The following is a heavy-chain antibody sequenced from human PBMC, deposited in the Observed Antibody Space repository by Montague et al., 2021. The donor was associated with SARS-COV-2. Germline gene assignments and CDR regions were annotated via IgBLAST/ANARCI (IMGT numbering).Heavy chain of an antibody. D-gene: IGHD3-10*01. CDR3: ARGARQGYGFRLGSFDS. CDR1: RGSVKSYY. CDR2: INHSGTT. V-gene: IGHV4-34*01. Sequence: SETLSLTCAVYRGSVKSYYRTWIRQAPGKGLAWIGEINHSGTTNYNPSLKSRVTMSVDTSKNQFSLKLSSVTAADTAVYYCARGARQGYGFRLGSFDSWGQGTLVTVSS. J-gene: IGHJ4*02.